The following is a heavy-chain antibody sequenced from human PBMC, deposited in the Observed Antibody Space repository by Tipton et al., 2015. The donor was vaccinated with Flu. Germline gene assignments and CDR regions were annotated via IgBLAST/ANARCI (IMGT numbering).Heavy chain of an antibody. V-gene: IGHV4-61*02. CDR2: LYVDGSM. Sequence: LRLSCTVSGGSFSSGSYYCTWIRQPAGKGLEWIGRLYVDGSMYYNPSLKSRVTMSMDTPRNQFSLKLRSVTAADTAVYYCASEGAKGYWGQGTLVTVSS. D-gene: IGHD3-16*01. J-gene: IGHJ4*02. CDR3: ASEGAKGY. CDR1: GGSFSSGSYY.